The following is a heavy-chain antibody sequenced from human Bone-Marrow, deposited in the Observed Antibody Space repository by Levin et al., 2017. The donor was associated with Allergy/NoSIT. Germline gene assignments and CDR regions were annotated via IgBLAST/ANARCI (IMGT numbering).Heavy chain of an antibody. CDR2: ISASGVT. V-gene: IGHV4-4*07. Sequence: LQTLSLTCTVSGASITGHSWSWIRQSAEEGLEWIGRISASGVTRYNPSLQSRLTISVDTFSRQSSLKLTSVTAADTAVYYCAKGLGDAVDSNYFDSWGQGTLVTVSS. D-gene: IGHD3-16*01. CDR1: GASITGHS. CDR3: AKGLGDAVDSNYFDS. J-gene: IGHJ4*02.